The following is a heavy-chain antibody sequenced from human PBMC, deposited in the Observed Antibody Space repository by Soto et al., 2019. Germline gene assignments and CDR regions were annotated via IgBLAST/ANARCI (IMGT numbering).Heavy chain of an antibody. V-gene: IGHV1-2*04. CDR3: ARESRGYYGSGGMDV. J-gene: IGHJ6*02. CDR2: INPNSGGT. Sequence: QVQLVQSGAEVKKPGASVKVSCKASGYTFTGYYMHWVRQAPGQGLEWMGWINPNSGGTNYAQKFQGWVTMTRDTSISTAYMELSRLRSDDTAVYYCARESRGYYGSGGMDVWGQGTTVTVSS. D-gene: IGHD3-10*01. CDR1: GYTFTGYY.